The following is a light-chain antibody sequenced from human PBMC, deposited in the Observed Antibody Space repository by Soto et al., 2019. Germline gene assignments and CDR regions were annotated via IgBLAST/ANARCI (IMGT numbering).Light chain of an antibody. CDR3: QQYGSSPTWT. Sequence: DIQMTQSPSSLSASVGDRVTITCRASRSINTYVNWYQQRPGKAPELLIYSASSLHTGVPSRFSGSGAGTDFTLTISRLEPEDSAVYYCQQYGSSPTWTFGQGTKVEIK. V-gene: IGKV1-39*01. CDR1: RSINTY. J-gene: IGKJ1*01. CDR2: SAS.